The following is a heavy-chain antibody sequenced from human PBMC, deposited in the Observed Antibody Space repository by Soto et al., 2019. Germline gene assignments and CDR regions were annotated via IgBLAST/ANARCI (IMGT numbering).Heavy chain of an antibody. CDR3: ASDGLWATLDY. CDR1: GGSFSGYY. D-gene: IGHD5-18*01. V-gene: IGHV4-34*01. J-gene: IGHJ4*02. Sequence: PSETLSLTCAVYGGSFSGYYWSWIRQPPGKGLEWIGEINHSGSTNYNPSLKSRVTISVDTSKNQFTLKLSSVTAADTAVYYCASDGLWATLDYWGQGTLVTVSS. CDR2: INHSGST.